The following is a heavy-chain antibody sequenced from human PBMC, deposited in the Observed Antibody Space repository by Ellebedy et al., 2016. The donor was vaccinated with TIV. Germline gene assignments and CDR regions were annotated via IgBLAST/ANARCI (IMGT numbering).Heavy chain of an antibody. CDR3: AIEAVTRNYYYGMDV. J-gene: IGHJ6*02. Sequence: GESLKISCAAPGFIFSSYGMHWVRQAPGKGLEWVAVIWHDGSNKYYADSVKGRFTISRDNSKNTLYLQMNSLRAEDTGIYYCAIEAVTRNYYYGMDVWGQGTTVTVFS. CDR2: IWHDGSNK. V-gene: IGHV3-33*01. D-gene: IGHD4-17*01. CDR1: GFIFSSYG.